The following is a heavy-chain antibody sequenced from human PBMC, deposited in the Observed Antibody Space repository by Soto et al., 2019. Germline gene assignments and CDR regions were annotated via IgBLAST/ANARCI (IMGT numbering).Heavy chain of an antibody. V-gene: IGHV4-39*01. CDR2: IYYSGST. Sequence: QLQLQESGPGLVKPSETLSLTCTVSGGSISSSSYYWGWIRQPPGKGLEWIGSIYYSGSTYYNPSLKSRVTISVDTSKNQFSLKLSSVTAADTAVYYCARRASHVIAAAGKARNWFDPWGQGTLVTVSS. J-gene: IGHJ5*02. CDR1: GGSISSSSYY. D-gene: IGHD6-13*01. CDR3: ARRASHVIAAAGKARNWFDP.